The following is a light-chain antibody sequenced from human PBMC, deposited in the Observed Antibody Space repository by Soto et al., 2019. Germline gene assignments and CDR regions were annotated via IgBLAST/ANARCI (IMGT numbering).Light chain of an antibody. J-gene: IGLJ3*02. CDR2: DVS. CDR3: TTYTGHSTVV. CDR1: SSDVGGYNY. V-gene: IGLV2-14*01. Sequence: QSALTQPASVSGSPGQSIAISCPGTSSDVGGYNYVSWYQQHRGKAPKLMIYDVSVRPSGISTRFSGSKSGNTASLTISGLQADDEAHYTCTTYTGHSTVVFGGGTKLAVL.